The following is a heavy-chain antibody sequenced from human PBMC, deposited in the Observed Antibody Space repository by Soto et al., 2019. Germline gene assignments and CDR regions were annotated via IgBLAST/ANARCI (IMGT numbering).Heavy chain of an antibody. J-gene: IGHJ4*02. V-gene: IGHV1-2*04. CDR1: GYTFTGYY. CDR3: ARKIAVAGTTHFDY. Sequence: GESLKISCKASGYTFTGYYMHWVRQAPGQGLEWMGWINPNSGGTNYAQKFQGWVTITRDTSISTAYMELSRLRSDDTAVYYCARKIAVAGTTHFDYWGQGTLVTVS. D-gene: IGHD6-19*01. CDR2: INPNSGGT.